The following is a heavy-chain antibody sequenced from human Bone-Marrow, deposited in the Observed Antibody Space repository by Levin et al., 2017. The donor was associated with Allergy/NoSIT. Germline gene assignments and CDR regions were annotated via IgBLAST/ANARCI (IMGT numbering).Heavy chain of an antibody. D-gene: IGHD3-22*01. Sequence: GESLKLSCAASGFTFSSYWMSWVRQAPGKGLEWVANIKQDGSEKYYVDSVKGRFTISRDNAKNSLYLQMNSLRAEDTAVYYCARALYYDSSGYYSWGQGTLVTVSS. CDR1: GFTFSSYW. J-gene: IGHJ5*02. CDR3: ARALYYDSSGYYS. V-gene: IGHV3-7*01. CDR2: IKQDGSEK.